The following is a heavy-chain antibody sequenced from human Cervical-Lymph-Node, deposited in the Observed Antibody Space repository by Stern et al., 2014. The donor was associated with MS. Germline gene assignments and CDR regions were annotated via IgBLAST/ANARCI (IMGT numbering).Heavy chain of an antibody. CDR1: GFTFSDSY. CDR3: VRGWEPRQDGPSGHDYDAFDI. Sequence: VQLEESGGGLVKPGGSLRLSCAASGFTFSDSYMTWIRQNPGKGLAWVSYISSSGDTIKYAESVKGRFTVSRDNAKNSLSLQMSSLRVEDTAVYYCVRGWEPRQDGPSGHDYDAFDIWGQGTMVTVSS. J-gene: IGHJ3*02. V-gene: IGHV3-11*01. D-gene: IGHD5-12*01. CDR2: ISSSGDTI.